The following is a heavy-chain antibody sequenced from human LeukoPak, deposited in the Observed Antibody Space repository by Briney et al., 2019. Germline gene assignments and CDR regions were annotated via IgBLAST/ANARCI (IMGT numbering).Heavy chain of an antibody. J-gene: IGHJ6*02. CDR2: VYNSGDT. V-gene: IGHV4-59*08. D-gene: IGHD3-3*01. CDR1: GGSTSSDY. Sequence: SETLSLTCTVSGGSTSSDYWSWIRQSPGKGLEWVGYVYNSGDTGKNPSLKSRVTILLDTSKNQCSLKLTSVSAADTAVYYCARTFLKYDFWSGRSPRYGMDVWGQGTTVTVSS. CDR3: ARTFLKYDFWSGRSPRYGMDV.